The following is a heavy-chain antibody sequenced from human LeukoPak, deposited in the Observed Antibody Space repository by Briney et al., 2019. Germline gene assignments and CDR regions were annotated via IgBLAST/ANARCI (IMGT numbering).Heavy chain of an antibody. J-gene: IGHJ3*02. V-gene: IGHV1-8*01. D-gene: IGHD3-10*01. Sequence: ASVKVSCKASGYAFTSYDINWVRQATGQGLEWMGWMNPSSGNTGYAQKFQGRVTMTRNTSISTAYMELSSLRSEDTAVYYCARILPISGNAFDIWGQGTMVTVSS. CDR3: ARILPISGNAFDI. CDR2: MNPSSGNT. CDR1: GYAFTSYD.